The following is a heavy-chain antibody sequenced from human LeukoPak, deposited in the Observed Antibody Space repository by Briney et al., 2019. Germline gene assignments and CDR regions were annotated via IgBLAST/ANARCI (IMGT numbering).Heavy chain of an antibody. Sequence: APVKVSCKASGYTFTSYYMHWVRQAPGQGLEWMGIINPSGGSTSYAQKFQGRVTMTRDTSTSTVYMELSSLRAEDTAFYYCAKAPSGDSSGYYTDAFDIWGQGTMVTVSS. D-gene: IGHD3-22*01. CDR2: INPSGGST. J-gene: IGHJ3*02. V-gene: IGHV1-46*01. CDR3: AKAPSGDSSGYYTDAFDI. CDR1: GYTFTSYY.